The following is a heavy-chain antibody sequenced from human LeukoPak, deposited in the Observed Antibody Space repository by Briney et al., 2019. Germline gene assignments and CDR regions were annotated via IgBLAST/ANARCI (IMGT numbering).Heavy chain of an antibody. V-gene: IGHV4-34*01. J-gene: IGHJ6*03. D-gene: IGHD3-10*01. CDR1: GGSFSGYY. CDR2: INHSGST. CDR3: ARLRGTGSLYYVDV. Sequence: SETLSLTCAVYGGSFSGYYWSWIRQPPGKGLEWIGEINHSGSTNYNPSLKSRVTISVDTSKNQFSLKLSSVTAADTAVYYCARLRGTGSLYYVDVWGKGTTVTISS.